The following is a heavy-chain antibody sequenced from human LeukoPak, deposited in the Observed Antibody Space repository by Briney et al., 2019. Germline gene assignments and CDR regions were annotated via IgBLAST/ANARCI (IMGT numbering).Heavy chain of an antibody. CDR3: SRDKRQWLLNYYGMDV. D-gene: IGHD6-19*01. CDR1: GYILTNYG. J-gene: IGHJ6*02. Sequence: ASVKVSCKASGYILTNYGISWVRQAPGQGLEWMGWISAYNGNTNYAQKLQGRVTMTTDTSTSTAYMELRSLRSDDTAVYYCSRDKRQWLLNYYGMDVWGQGTTVTVSS. V-gene: IGHV1-18*01. CDR2: ISAYNGNT.